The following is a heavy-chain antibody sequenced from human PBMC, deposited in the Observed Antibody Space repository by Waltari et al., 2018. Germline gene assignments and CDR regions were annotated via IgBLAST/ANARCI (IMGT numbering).Heavy chain of an antibody. J-gene: IGHJ4*02. Sequence: EVQLVESGGGLVQPGGSLRLSCEASGFTFRNCWMSWARQAPGKGVEWVANIKQDGSENYYVDSVKGRFTISRDNAKNSLFLQMNSLRAEDTAVYYCAKMVRGGFDYWGQGTLVTVSS. CDR2: IKQDGSEN. D-gene: IGHD3-10*01. V-gene: IGHV3-7*02. CDR3: AKMVRGGFDY. CDR1: GFTFRNCW.